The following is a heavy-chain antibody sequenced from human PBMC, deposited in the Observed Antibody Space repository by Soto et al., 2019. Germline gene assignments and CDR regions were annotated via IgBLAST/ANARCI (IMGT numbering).Heavy chain of an antibody. V-gene: IGHV3-33*01. CDR1: GFTFSSYG. J-gene: IGHJ6*02. Sequence: PGGSLRLSCAASGFTFSSYGMHLVRQAPGKGLEWVAVIWYDGSNKYYADSVKGRFTISRDNSKNTLYLQMNSLRAEDTAVYYCARDPVAVVELGDYYYYYGMDVWGQGTTVTVSS. D-gene: IGHD6-19*01. CDR2: IWYDGSNK. CDR3: ARDPVAVVELGDYYYYYGMDV.